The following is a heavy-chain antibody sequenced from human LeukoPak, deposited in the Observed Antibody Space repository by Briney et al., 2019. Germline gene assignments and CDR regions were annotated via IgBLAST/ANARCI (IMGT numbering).Heavy chain of an antibody. V-gene: IGHV3-74*01. CDR2: IKSDGSDT. Sequence: GGSLRLSCAASGFTFSTYWMHWVRHAPGEGLVWVSRIKSDGSDTSYADSVKGRFTISGDNAKNTLYLQMNSLRAEDTAVYYCARGFWTGVEYWGQGALVTVSS. J-gene: IGHJ4*02. D-gene: IGHD3/OR15-3a*01. CDR3: ARGFWTGVEY. CDR1: GFTFSTYW.